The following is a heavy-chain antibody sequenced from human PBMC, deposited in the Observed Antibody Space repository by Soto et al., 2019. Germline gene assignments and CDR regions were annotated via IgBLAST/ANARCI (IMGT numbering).Heavy chain of an antibody. CDR2: IYYSGST. Sequence: PSETLSLTCTVSGGSISSGGYYWSWIRQHPGKGLEWIGYIYYSGSTYYNPSLKSRVTISVDTSKNQFSLKLSSVTAADTAVYYCAGGDYDFWSGYYTGGSTGMDVWGQGTTVTVSS. D-gene: IGHD3-3*01. CDR1: GGSISSGGYY. CDR3: AGGDYDFWSGYYTGGSTGMDV. J-gene: IGHJ6*02. V-gene: IGHV4-31*03.